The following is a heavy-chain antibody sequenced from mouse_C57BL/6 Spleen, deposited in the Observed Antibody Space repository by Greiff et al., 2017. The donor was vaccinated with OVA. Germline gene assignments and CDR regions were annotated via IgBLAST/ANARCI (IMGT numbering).Heavy chain of an antibody. V-gene: IGHV5-6*01. CDR2: ISRGGSYP. Sequence: EVQLQESGGDLVKPGGSLKLSCAASGFTFSSYGMYWVRQTPDKRLEWVATISRGGSYPYYLDSVKGRFTMSRDKAKNTQYLQMSSLQSEDTAMYYRARLRDLYFDYWGQGTTLTVSS. J-gene: IGHJ2*01. CDR1: GFTFSSYG. CDR3: ARLRDLYFDY. D-gene: IGHD3-1*01.